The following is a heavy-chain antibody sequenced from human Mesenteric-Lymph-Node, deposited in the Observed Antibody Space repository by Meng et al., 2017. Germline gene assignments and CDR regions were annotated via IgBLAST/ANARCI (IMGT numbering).Heavy chain of an antibody. J-gene: IGHJ6*02. Sequence: SVKVSCKASGCTFSSYAISWVRQAPGQGLEWMGGIIPIFGTANYAQKFQGRVTITADKSTSTAYMELSSLRSEDTAVYYWARVGFLTGYYRDYYYGMDVWGQGTMVTVSS. V-gene: IGHV1-69*06. D-gene: IGHD3-9*01. CDR3: ARVGFLTGYYRDYYYGMDV. CDR1: GCTFSSYA. CDR2: IIPIFGTA.